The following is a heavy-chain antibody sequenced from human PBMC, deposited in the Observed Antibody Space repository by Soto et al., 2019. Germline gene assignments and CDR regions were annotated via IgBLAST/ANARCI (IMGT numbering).Heavy chain of an antibody. V-gene: IGHV4-61*01. Sequence: PWETLSFTCSVSGDSVTSGRYFWSWIRQSPAKGLEWIGNIYYSGSTNYNPSLKSRVTFSLDTSKNVFSLNLRSVTAADTAVYFCARSIVGNTRSNHGTDVWGQGTTVTVS. CDR1: GDSVTSGRYF. CDR2: IYYSGST. J-gene: IGHJ6*02. D-gene: IGHD1-26*01. CDR3: ARSIVGNTRSNHGTDV.